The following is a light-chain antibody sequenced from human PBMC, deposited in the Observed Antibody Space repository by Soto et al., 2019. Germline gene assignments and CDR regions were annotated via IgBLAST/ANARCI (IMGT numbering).Light chain of an antibody. J-gene: IGKJ4*01. V-gene: IGKV1-33*01. CDR1: QDISNY. CDR2: DAS. Sequence: DLQMTQSPSSLSASVGDRVTITCQASQDISNYLNWYQQKPGKAPKLLIYDASNLETGVPSRFSGSGSGTDFTFTISSLQPEDIATYYCQQYDNLPLIFGGGTKVEIK. CDR3: QQYDNLPLI.